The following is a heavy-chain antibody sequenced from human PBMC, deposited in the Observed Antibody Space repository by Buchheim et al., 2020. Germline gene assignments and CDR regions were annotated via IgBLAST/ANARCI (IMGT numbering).Heavy chain of an antibody. CDR3: ARENYYDSSGYYYGGGWFDP. CDR2: IYHSGST. D-gene: IGHD3-22*01. J-gene: IGHJ5*02. Sequence: QLQLQESGSGLVKPSQTLSLTCAVSGGSISSGGYSWSWIRQPPGKGLEWIGYIYHSGSTYYNPSLKSRVTISVERSKNQFSLKLSSVTAADTAVYYCARENYYDSSGYYYGGGWFDPWGQGTL. V-gene: IGHV4-30-2*01. CDR1: GGSISSGGYS.